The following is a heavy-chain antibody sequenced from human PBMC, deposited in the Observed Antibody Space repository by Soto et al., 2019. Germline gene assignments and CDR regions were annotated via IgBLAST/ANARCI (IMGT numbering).Heavy chain of an antibody. CDR2: IIPIPDIT. J-gene: IGHJ3*01. D-gene: IGHD3-3*01. Sequence: QVQLVQSGAEVRKPGSSVKVSCKAPGGTFSTYIISWVRQAPGQGLEWMGRIIPIPDITNYAQKFQGRVTVTADRSTSTAYMELTSLKSEETAVHYCARGRITTRGDAVDLWGQATRVTVSS. V-gene: IGHV1-69*02. CDR1: GGTFSTYI. CDR3: ARGRITTRGDAVDL.